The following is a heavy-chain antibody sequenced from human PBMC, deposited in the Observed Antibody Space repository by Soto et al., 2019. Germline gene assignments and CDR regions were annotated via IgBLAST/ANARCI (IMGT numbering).Heavy chain of an antibody. V-gene: IGHV3-23*01. J-gene: IGHJ4*02. D-gene: IGHD4-17*01. CDR1: GFIFKKYS. CDR2: ISACGVST. CDR3: AKVPLRPYYFDY. Sequence: GGALRTSFAPSGFIFKKYSLNLGPPAPGEGLQWVAGISACGVSTYYADSVKGRFIISRDNSKNTLFLQMNSLRAEDTAIYYCAKVPLRPYYFDYWGLGTLVTVSS.